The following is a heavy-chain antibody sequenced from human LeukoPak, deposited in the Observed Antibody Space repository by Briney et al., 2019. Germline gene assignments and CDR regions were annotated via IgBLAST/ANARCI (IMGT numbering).Heavy chain of an antibody. CDR3: ARGRGGGKVRGARYYYGMDV. CDR2: FNNSGSS. CDR1: GGSFSGYY. Sequence: SETLSLTCAVYGGSFSGYYWSWIRQPPGKGLEWIGEFNNSGSSDYNPSLKSRVTISVDTSKNHFSLKLTSVTAADTAVYYCARGRGGGKVRGARYYYGMDVWGQGTTVTVSS. V-gene: IGHV4-34*01. D-gene: IGHD3-10*01. J-gene: IGHJ6*02.